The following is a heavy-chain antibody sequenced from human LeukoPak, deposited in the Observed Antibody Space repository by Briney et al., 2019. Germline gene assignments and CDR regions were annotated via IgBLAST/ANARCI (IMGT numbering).Heavy chain of an antibody. D-gene: IGHD2-2*02. CDR2: IKRDGSEK. V-gene: IGHV3-7*03. J-gene: IGHJ4*02. CDR3: ARDPCSSTSCYTPFDY. Sequence: GGSLRLSCAASGFTFSSYWMSWVRQAPGKGLEWVANIKRDGSEKYYVDSVKGRFTISRDNAKNSLYLQMNSLRAEDTAVYYCARDPCSSTSCYTPFDYWGQGTLVTVSS. CDR1: GFTFSSYW.